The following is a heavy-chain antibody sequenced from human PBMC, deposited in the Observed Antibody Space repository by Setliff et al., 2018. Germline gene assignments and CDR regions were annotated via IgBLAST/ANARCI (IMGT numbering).Heavy chain of an antibody. J-gene: IGHJ5*02. Sequence: PGESQKLSCKGSGYSFSTCWNGWVRQMPGKGLEWMGIIYPGDSITRYSPSFPGQVTISVDKSIHTAYLQWSSLRASDTAIYYCARHPYYYGSGTYLDNNNRWFDPWGQGTLVTVSS. V-gene: IGHV5-51*01. CDR1: GYSFSTCW. CDR3: ARHPYYYGSGTYLDNNNRWFDP. D-gene: IGHD3-10*01. CDR2: IYPGDSIT.